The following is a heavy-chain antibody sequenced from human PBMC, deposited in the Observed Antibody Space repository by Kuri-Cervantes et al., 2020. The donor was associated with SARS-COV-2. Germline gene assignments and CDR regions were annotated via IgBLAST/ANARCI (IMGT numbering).Heavy chain of an antibody. D-gene: IGHD3-22*01. CDR2: ISSSSSTI. Sequence: GGSLRLSCTASGFSFSSYSFIWVRQAPGKGLEWVSYISSSSSTIYYADSVKGRFTISRDNAKNSLYLQMNSLRAEDTAVYYCSRTYDSSGSLYYYYYMDVWGKGTTVTVSS. J-gene: IGHJ6*03. V-gene: IGHV3-48*01. CDR3: SRTYDSSGSLYYYYYMDV. CDR1: GFSFSSYS.